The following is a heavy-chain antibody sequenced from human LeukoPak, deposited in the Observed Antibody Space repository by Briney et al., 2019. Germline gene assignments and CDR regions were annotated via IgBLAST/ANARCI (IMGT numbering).Heavy chain of an antibody. J-gene: IGHJ3*02. V-gene: IGHV3-30-3*01. Sequence: PGRSLRLSCAASGFTFSSYAMHWVRQAPGKGLEWVAVISYDGSNKYYADSVKGRFTISRDNSKNTLYLQVNSLRAEDTAVYYCARPRGVVVPAARSWAFDIWGQGTMVTVSS. CDR3: ARPRGVVVPAARSWAFDI. CDR2: ISYDGSNK. D-gene: IGHD2-2*01. CDR1: GFTFSSYA.